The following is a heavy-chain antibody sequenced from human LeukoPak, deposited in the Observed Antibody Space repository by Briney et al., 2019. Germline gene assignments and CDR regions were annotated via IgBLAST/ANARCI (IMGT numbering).Heavy chain of an antibody. CDR2: IYYSGST. D-gene: IGHD6-19*01. Sequence: SETLSLTCTVSGGSISSYYWSWIRQPPGKGLEWIGYIYYSGSTNYKPSLKSRVTISVETSKNQFSLKLSSVTAADTAVYYCARMRETVPQKYSSGLMYDYWGQGTLVTVSS. CDR1: GGSISSYY. CDR3: ARMRETVPQKYSSGLMYDY. J-gene: IGHJ4*02. V-gene: IGHV4-59*12.